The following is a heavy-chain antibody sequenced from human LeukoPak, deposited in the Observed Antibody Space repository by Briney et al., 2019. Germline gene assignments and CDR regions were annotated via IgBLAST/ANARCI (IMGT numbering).Heavy chain of an antibody. J-gene: IGHJ4*02. D-gene: IGHD2-21*01. CDR3: AKDRARTRLWGNESRRIFDY. CDR1: GYSFPSYD. Sequence: AASVKVSCKASGYSFPSYDINWVRQVSGQGLEWMGWMNPNTGNTGYAPNFLGRVTFTRNPSINTAYMDVSRLRSEDTAVYYCAKDRARTRLWGNESRRIFDYWGQGTLVTVSS. V-gene: IGHV1-8*03. CDR2: MNPNTGNT.